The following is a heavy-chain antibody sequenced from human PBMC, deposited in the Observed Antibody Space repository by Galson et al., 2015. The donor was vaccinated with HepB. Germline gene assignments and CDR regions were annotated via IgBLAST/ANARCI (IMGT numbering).Heavy chain of an antibody. V-gene: IGHV5-51*01. CDR2: FYPGDSDT. J-gene: IGHJ6*02. CDR3: ARRSSSAAGGRGPDV. Sequence: QSGAEVKKPGDSLKISCKGSGYTFTNYWIAWVRQMPGKGLEWMVIFYPGDSDTRYSPSFQGQVTISADKSISTAYLQWSSLKASDTAVYYCARRSSSAAGGRGPDVWGQGTTVTVSS. CDR1: GYTFTNYW. D-gene: IGHD6-6*01.